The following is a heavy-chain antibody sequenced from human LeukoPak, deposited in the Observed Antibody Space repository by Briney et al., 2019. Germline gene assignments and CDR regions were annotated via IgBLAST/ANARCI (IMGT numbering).Heavy chain of an antibody. V-gene: IGHV1-69*06. Sequence: SVKVSCKASGGTFSSYAISWVRQAPGQGLEWMGGIIPIFGTANYAQKFQGRVTITADKSTSTAYMELSSLRSDDTAVYYCARGTTTRLWFDPWGQGTLVTVSA. D-gene: IGHD4-11*01. J-gene: IGHJ5*02. CDR1: GGTFSSYA. CDR3: ARGTTTRLWFDP. CDR2: IIPIFGTA.